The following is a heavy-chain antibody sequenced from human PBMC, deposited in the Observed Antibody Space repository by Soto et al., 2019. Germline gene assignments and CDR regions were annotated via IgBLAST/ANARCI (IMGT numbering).Heavy chain of an antibody. J-gene: IGHJ6*02. Sequence: SETLSLTCTVSGDSVSSSNFYWAWIRQPPGKGLELIGSMFYSGTTYFNPSLKSRVTISVDTSKNQFSLKLNSVTAADTAVYYCARDRLYPHYGMDVWGQGTTVTVSS. D-gene: IGHD2-2*02. CDR1: GDSVSSSNFY. V-gene: IGHV4-39*07. CDR3: ARDRLYPHYGMDV. CDR2: MFYSGTT.